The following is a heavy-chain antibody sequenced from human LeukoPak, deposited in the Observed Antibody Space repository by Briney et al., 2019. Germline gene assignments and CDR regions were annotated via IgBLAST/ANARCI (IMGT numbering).Heavy chain of an antibody. D-gene: IGHD6-13*01. J-gene: IGHJ5*02. V-gene: IGHV1-2*02. CDR1: GYTFTGYY. Sequence: GASVKVSCKASGYTFTGYYMHWVRQAPGQGLEWMGWINPNSGGTNYAQKFQGRVTMTRDTSISTAYMELSRLRSDDTAVYYCARAGRGIAAAGRAWFDPWGQGTLVTVSS. CDR2: INPNSGGT. CDR3: ARAGRGIAAAGRAWFDP.